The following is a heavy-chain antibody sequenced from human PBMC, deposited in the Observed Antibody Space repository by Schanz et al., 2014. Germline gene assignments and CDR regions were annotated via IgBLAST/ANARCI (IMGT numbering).Heavy chain of an antibody. D-gene: IGHD3-22*01. CDR2: INTASGNT. CDR3: AREVGLYDRGWFDP. J-gene: IGHJ5*02. V-gene: IGHV1-3*04. Sequence: QVLQVQSGSELKKPGASVKVSCKTSGYTFTDYPINWVRQAPGRRLEWMGWINTASGNTRYSEAFQGRVTMTRDTSATTAYMELSSLRSEDTAVYYCAREVGLYDRGWFDPWGQGTLVTVSS. CDR1: GYTFTDYP.